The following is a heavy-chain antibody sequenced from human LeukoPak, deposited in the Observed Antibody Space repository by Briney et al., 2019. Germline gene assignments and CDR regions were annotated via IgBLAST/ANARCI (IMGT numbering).Heavy chain of an antibody. V-gene: IGHV5-51*01. CDR1: GYKFSNYW. Sequence: GESLKISCRGSGYKFSNYWIGWVRQMPGKGLEWMGIIYPGDSDTKYSPSFQGQVTISVDKSITTAYLQWSSLNASDTAMYYCARRNDYGDPFDYWGQGTLVTVSS. J-gene: IGHJ4*02. D-gene: IGHD4/OR15-4a*01. CDR3: ARRNDYGDPFDY. CDR2: IYPGDSDT.